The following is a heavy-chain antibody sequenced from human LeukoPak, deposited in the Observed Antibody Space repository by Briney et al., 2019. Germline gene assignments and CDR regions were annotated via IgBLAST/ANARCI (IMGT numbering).Heavy chain of an antibody. CDR3: AKALPYGDYSYYFDY. D-gene: IGHD4-17*01. Sequence: GGSLRLSCAASGFTFSSYGMHWVRQAPGKGLEWVAVISYDGSNKYYADSVKGRFTISRDNSKNTLYLQMNSLRAEDTAVYYCAKALPYGDYSYYFDYWGQGTLVTVSS. CDR2: ISYDGSNK. CDR1: GFTFSSYG. J-gene: IGHJ4*02. V-gene: IGHV3-30*18.